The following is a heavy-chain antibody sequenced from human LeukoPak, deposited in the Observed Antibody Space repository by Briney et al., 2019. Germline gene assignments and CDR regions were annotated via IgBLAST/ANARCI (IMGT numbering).Heavy chain of an antibody. Sequence: GSLRLSCAASGFTFSSYGMHWVRQAPGKGLEWVAVISYDGSNKYYADSVKGRFTIPRDNSKNTLYLQMNSLRAEDTAVYYCAKDQELLWFGELSPVDYWGQGTLVTVSS. CDR3: AKDQELLWFGELSPVDY. CDR1: GFTFSSYG. V-gene: IGHV3-30*18. CDR2: ISYDGSNK. D-gene: IGHD3-10*01. J-gene: IGHJ4*02.